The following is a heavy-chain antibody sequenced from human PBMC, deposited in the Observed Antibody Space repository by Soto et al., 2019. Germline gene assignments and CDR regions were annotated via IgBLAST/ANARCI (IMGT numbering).Heavy chain of an antibody. J-gene: IGHJ4*02. Sequence: PSETLSLTCAVSGGSFSSNNWWTWVRQLPGQGLEWIGEIYRTGGTNYNPSLKSRVTISLDKSANKFSLKVTSLTAADTAVYYCASRDPGTSVDYWGQGTLVTVSS. CDR1: GGSFSSNNW. CDR2: IYRTGGT. CDR3: ASRDPGTSVDY. V-gene: IGHV4-4*02. D-gene: IGHD1-7*01.